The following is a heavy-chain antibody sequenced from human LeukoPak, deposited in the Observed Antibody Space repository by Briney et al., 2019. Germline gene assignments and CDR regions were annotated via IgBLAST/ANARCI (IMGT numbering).Heavy chain of an antibody. CDR1: GFIFSTYS. Sequence: GSLRLSCAASGFIFSTYSMDWVRQPPGKGLEWIGSIYYSGSTYYNPSLKSRVTISVDTSKNQLSLKLSSVTAADTAVYYCASARTSSRSWFTFDYWGQGILVTVSS. D-gene: IGHD6-13*01. V-gene: IGHV4-39*01. CDR2: IYYSGST. J-gene: IGHJ4*02. CDR3: ASARTSSRSWFTFDY.